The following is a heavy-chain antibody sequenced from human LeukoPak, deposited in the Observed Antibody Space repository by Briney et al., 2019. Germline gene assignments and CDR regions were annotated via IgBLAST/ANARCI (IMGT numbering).Heavy chain of an antibody. Sequence: GGSLRLSCAASGFTFSSYWMHWVRQAPGKGLVWVSRINSDGSSTSYADSVKGRFTISRDNAKNTLYLQMNSLRAEDTAVYFCARDAKYGGVDYWGQGTLVTVSS. CDR3: ARDAKYGGVDY. CDR1: GFTFSSYW. CDR2: INSDGSST. V-gene: IGHV3-74*01. D-gene: IGHD4-23*01. J-gene: IGHJ4*02.